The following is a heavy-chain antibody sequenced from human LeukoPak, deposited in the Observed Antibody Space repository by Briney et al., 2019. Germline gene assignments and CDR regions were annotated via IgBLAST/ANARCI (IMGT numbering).Heavy chain of an antibody. J-gene: IGHJ5*02. CDR3: TRDSSNYRYNLFDP. D-gene: IGHD4-11*01. CDR1: GGSISSGSYY. Sequence: SQTLSLTCTVSGGSISSGSYYWSWIRQPAGKGLEWIGRIYTSGSTNYNPSLKSRVTISVDTSKNQFSLKLSSVTAADTAVYYCTRDSSNYRYNLFDPWGQGTPVIVSS. CDR2: IYTSGST. V-gene: IGHV4-61*02.